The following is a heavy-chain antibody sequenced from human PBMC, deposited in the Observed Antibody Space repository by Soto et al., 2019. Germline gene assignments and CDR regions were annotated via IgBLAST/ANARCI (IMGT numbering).Heavy chain of an antibody. CDR3: ASRSYYDILTGYYPDY. CDR2: ISGSGGST. V-gene: IGHV3-23*01. D-gene: IGHD3-9*01. CDR1: GFTFSSYA. Sequence: GGSLRLSCAASGFTFSSYAMGWVRQAPGKGLEWVSAISGSGGSTYYADSVKGRFTISRDNSKNTLYLQMNSLRAEDTAVYYCASRSYYDILTGYYPDYWGQGTLVTVSS. J-gene: IGHJ4*02.